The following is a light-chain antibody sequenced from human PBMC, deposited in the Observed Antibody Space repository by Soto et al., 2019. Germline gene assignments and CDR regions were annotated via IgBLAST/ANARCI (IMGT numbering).Light chain of an antibody. Sequence: QSVLTQPPSASGTPGQRVTFSCSGSSSNIGINTVNWYRQLPGTAPQLLISDNHRRPSGVPDRFSGSKSGTSASLAINGLQSEDEATYFCAAWDVSLKGFVFGTGTKVTVL. J-gene: IGLJ1*01. V-gene: IGLV1-44*01. CDR1: SSNIGINT. CDR3: AAWDVSLKGFV. CDR2: DNH.